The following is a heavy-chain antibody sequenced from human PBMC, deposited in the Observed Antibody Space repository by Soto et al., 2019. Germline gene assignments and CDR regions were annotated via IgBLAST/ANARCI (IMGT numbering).Heavy chain of an antibody. V-gene: IGHV3-23*01. CDR3: ARDDARYDVLTAFYFDQ. CDR2: ISGNGGVA. CDR1: GFTFDDYA. D-gene: IGHD3-9*01. J-gene: IGHJ4*02. Sequence: GGSLRLSCAASGFTFDDYAMHWVRQAPGKGLEWVSGISGNGGVASYADSVKGRFTISRDNSKNTLNLQMNGLRAEDTAVYFCARDDARYDVLTAFYFDQWGQGTPVTVSS.